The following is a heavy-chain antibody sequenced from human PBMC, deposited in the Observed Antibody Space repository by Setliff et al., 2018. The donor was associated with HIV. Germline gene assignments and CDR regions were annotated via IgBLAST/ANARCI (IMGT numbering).Heavy chain of an antibody. CDR3: ARDRSDYYNLPGYFDH. D-gene: IGHD3-3*01. CDR2: IYYSGST. Sequence: SETLSLTCTVSGGSISSGTYYWSWIRQHPGKGLEWIGYIYYSGSTYYNPSLKSRVTISVDTSRNQFSLKPSSVTAADTAVYYCARDRSDYYNLPGYFDHWGQGTPVTVSS. V-gene: IGHV4-31*03. CDR1: GGSISSGTYY. J-gene: IGHJ4*02.